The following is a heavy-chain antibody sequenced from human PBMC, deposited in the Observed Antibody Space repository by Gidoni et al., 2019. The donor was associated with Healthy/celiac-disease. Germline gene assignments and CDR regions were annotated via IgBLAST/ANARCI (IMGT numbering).Heavy chain of an antibody. CDR2: IIPIFGTA. V-gene: IGHV1-69*06. CDR1: GGPFSSYA. CDR3: AKSPMIVVVITGSYYYYGMDV. D-gene: IGHD3-22*01. J-gene: IGHJ6*02. Sequence: QVQLVQSGAEVKKPGSSVKFSCKASGGPFSSYAIRCGRQAPGPGLEWMGGIIPIFGTANYAQKFQGRVTITADKSTSTAYMELSSLRSEDTAVYYCAKSPMIVVVITGSYYYYGMDVWGQGTTVTVSS.